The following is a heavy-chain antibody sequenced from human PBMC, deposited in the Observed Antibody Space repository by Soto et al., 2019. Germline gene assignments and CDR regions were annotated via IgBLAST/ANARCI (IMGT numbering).Heavy chain of an antibody. CDR3: AREGGESSDGLYYFDS. D-gene: IGHD3-16*01. J-gene: IGHJ4*02. CDR2: INYSGNT. Sequence: PSETLSLTCTVSGGSTSMDNSWSCIRQPPGKGLEWIGHINYSGNTDHNPSLKSRLAISTDKSKNQFSLKLITVTAADKAVYFCAREGGESSDGLYYFDSWGQGSLVTVSS. V-gene: IGHV4-30-4*01. CDR1: GGSTSMDNS.